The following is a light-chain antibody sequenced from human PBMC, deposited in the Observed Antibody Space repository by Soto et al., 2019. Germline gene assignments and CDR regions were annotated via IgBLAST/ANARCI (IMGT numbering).Light chain of an antibody. CDR2: GNS. J-gene: IGLJ1*01. CDR3: QSYDSTLTRYV. V-gene: IGLV1-40*01. Sequence: QSVLTQPPSVSGAPGQRVTISCTGSSSNIGAGYDVHWYQQLPGTAPKLLIYGNSDRPSGVPDRFSGSKSGTSASLAITGLQAEDEADYSCQSYDSTLTRYVFGPGTKV. CDR1: SSNIGAGYD.